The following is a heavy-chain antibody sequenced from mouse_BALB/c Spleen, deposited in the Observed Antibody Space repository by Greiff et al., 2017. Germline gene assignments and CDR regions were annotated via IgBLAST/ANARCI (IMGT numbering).Heavy chain of an antibody. Sequence: EVNLVESGGGLVQPGGSRKLSCAASGFTFSSFGMHWVRQAPEKGLEWVAYISSGSSTIYYADTVKGRFTISRDNPKNTLFLQMTSLRSEDTAMYYCARTYGSSYYYAMDYWGQGTSVTVSS. V-gene: IGHV5-17*02. CDR2: ISSGSSTI. CDR3: ARTYGSSYYYAMDY. CDR1: GFTFSSFG. D-gene: IGHD1-1*01. J-gene: IGHJ4*01.